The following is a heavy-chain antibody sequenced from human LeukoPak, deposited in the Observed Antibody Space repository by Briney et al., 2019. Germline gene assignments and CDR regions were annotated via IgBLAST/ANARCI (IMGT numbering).Heavy chain of an antibody. CDR2: MNPNSGNT. Sequence: ASVKVSCKASGYTFTSYDINWVRQATGQGLEWMGWMNPNSGNTGTEQKFQGRVTMTRNTSITTVYMELNSLESEDTAMYYCARDNSGWSVDYWGQGTLVTVTS. D-gene: IGHD6-19*01. CDR1: GYTFTSYD. CDR3: ARDNSGWSVDY. V-gene: IGHV1-8*01. J-gene: IGHJ4*02.